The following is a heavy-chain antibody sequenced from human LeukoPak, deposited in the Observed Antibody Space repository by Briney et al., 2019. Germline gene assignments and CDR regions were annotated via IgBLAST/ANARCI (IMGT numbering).Heavy chain of an antibody. V-gene: IGHV3-23*01. J-gene: IGHJ4*02. CDR1: GFIFSTYA. Sequence: GGSLRLSCAASGFIFSTYAMSWVRQAPGKGLEWVSAITGNSDNTYYADSVKGRFTISRDNSKNALSLQMNSLRVEDTAVYYCAKENPVGGTNYFDYWGQGTLVTVSS. CDR3: AKENPVGGTNYFDY. D-gene: IGHD1-26*01. CDR2: ITGNSDNT.